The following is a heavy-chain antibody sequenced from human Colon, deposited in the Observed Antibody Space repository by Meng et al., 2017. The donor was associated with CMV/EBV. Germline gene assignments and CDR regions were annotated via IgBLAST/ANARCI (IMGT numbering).Heavy chain of an antibody. J-gene: IGHJ2*01. CDR1: GGSISGRSYY. D-gene: IGHD5-24*01. Sequence: QVHLQEPGPGLVKPSGTLSLTCTVPGGSISGRSYYWGWIRQPPGKGLEWIASIYYTGNDYHNPSLKSRVTISIDTSNNQFSLRLTSVTAADTAVYYCARMALHWYFDLWGRGTLVTVSS. CDR2: IYYTGND. CDR3: ARMALHWYFDL. V-gene: IGHV4-39*07.